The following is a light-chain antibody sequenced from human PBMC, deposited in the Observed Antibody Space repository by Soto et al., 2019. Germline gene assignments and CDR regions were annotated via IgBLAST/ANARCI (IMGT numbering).Light chain of an antibody. Sequence: DIEMTQSPSSLSAYVGDRVNITCRASQSISYYLNWYQQKPGRAPDLLMYGASSLQSGVPSRFTGSGSGTEFTLTITSLQPGDFATYYYQQTYTTPLTFGGGTKV. CDR2: GAS. CDR1: QSISYY. J-gene: IGKJ4*01. V-gene: IGKV1-39*01. CDR3: QQTYTTPLT.